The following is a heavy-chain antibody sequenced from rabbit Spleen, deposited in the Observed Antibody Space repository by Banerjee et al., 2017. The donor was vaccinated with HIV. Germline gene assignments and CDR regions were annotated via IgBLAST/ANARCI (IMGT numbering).Heavy chain of an antibody. Sequence: QSLEESGGGLVKPEGSLTLTCTASGFSFSSSYYMCWVRQAPGKGLEWIGCIYTGSGSTDYASWVNGRFTFSKTSSTTVTLQMTTLTAADTATYFCARDLTDVIGWNFGWWGPGTLVTVS. CDR2: IYTGSGST. D-gene: IGHD4-1*01. CDR1: GFSFSSSYY. J-gene: IGHJ6*01. V-gene: IGHV1S40*01. CDR3: ARDLTDVIGWNFGW.